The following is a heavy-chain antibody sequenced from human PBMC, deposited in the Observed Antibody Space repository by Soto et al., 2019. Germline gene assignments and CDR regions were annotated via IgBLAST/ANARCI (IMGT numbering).Heavy chain of an antibody. J-gene: IGHJ4*02. CDR1: GGTFSSYA. CDR3: AREVTDYVWASYRPGYFDY. D-gene: IGHD3-16*02. V-gene: IGHV1-69*13. Sequence: SVKVSCKASGGTFSSYAISWVRQAPGQGLEWMGGIIPIFGTANYAQKFQGRVTITADESTSTAYMELSSLRSEDTAVYYCAREVTDYVWASYRPGYFDYWGQGTLVTVAS. CDR2: IIPIFGTA.